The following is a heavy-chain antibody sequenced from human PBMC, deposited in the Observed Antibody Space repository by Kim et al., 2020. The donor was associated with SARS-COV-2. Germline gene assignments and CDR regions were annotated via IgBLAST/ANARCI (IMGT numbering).Heavy chain of an antibody. CDR1: GFTFSSYD. CDR3: ARATLGYCSSTSCYHDYY. J-gene: IGHJ6*01. D-gene: IGHD2-2*01. V-gene: IGHV3-13*04. Sequence: GGSLRLSCAASGFTFSSYDMHWVRQATGKGLEWVSAIGTAGDTYYPGSVKGRFTISRENAKNSLYLQMNSLRAGDTAVYDGARATLGYCSSTSCYHDYY. CDR2: IGTAGDT.